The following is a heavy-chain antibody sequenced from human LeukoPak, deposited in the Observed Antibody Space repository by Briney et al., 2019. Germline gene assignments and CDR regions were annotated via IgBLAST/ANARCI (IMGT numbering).Heavy chain of an antibody. V-gene: IGHV1-2*02. CDR2: IYPNSGAT. Sequence: ASVKVSCKASGYTFTGFYMHWVRQAPGQGLEWMGYIYPNSGATKYAQKFQGRVTLTRDASISTAYMELSGLRSDDTAVYYCGTLLSNGPFDYWGQGSLVTVSS. CDR3: GTLLSNGPFDY. CDR1: GYTFTGFY. J-gene: IGHJ4*02.